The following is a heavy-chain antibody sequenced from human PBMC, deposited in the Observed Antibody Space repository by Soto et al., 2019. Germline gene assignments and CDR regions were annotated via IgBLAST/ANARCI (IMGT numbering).Heavy chain of an antibody. Sequence: ASVKVSCKASGYTFTSYGISWVRQAPGQGLEWMGWISAYNGNTNYAQKLQGRVTMTTDTSTSTAYMELRSLRSDDTAVYYCGRFEFFMITFGGVIVMDYYYYMDVGGKGTTVTVS. CDR1: GYTFTSYG. D-gene: IGHD3-16*02. V-gene: IGHV1-18*01. CDR2: ISAYNGNT. CDR3: GRFEFFMITFGGVIVMDYYYYMDV. J-gene: IGHJ6*03.